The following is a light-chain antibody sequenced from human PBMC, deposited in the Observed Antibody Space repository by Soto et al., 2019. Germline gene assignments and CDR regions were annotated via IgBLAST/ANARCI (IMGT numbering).Light chain of an antibody. CDR2: AAS. V-gene: IGKV3-15*01. Sequence: EIVMTQSPATPSVSPGERATLSCRASQGVGSTLAWYQQKPGQTPRLLIYAASTRATGVPARFSGSGSGTEFTLTINSLQSEDFAVYYCQHYHSWPLTFGGGTKVEIK. CDR1: QGVGST. CDR3: QHYHSWPLT. J-gene: IGKJ4*01.